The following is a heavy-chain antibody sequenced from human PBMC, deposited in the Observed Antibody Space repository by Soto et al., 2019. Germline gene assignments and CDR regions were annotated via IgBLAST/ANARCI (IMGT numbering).Heavy chain of an antibody. CDR2: MYYGGRT. D-gene: IGHD6-6*01. V-gene: IGHV4-59*08. J-gene: IGHJ6*02. CDR3: ASRTLSSIAAQIGYYYYGMDV. Sequence: SETLSLTCTVSGGSISSYYWSWIRQPPGKGLEWIGYMYYGGRTNYNPSLKSRVTISVDTSKNQFSLKLSSVTAADTAVYYCASRTLSSIAAQIGYYYYGMDVWGQGTTVTVSS. CDR1: GGSISSYY.